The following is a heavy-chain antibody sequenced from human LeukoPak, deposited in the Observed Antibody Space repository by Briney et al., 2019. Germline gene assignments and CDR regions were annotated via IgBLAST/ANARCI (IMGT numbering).Heavy chain of an antibody. V-gene: IGHV4-59*01. D-gene: IGHD1-26*01. J-gene: IGHJ6*02. CDR2: VHYSGTT. CDR1: GGSLSTFY. CDR3: ARGSPTAGV. Sequence: SETLSLTCTVSGGSLSTFYWSWIRQPPGKGLEWIGYVHYSGTTDYNPSLRSRVIIPMDNSKNQFSLTLTSVTAADTAVYYCARGSPTAGVWGHGTTITVSS.